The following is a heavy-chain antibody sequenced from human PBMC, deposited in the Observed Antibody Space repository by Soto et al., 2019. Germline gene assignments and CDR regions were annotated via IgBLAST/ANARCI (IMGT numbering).Heavy chain of an antibody. V-gene: IGHV3-21*06. J-gene: IGHJ4*02. D-gene: IGHD3-3*01. Sequence: GGSLRLSCAASGFSFSTYNMSWVRQAPGKGLEWVSSISRDSTYRYYADSMRGRFTISRDNAKNSVFLQLDSLRGDDTAVYYCARDPYDFWSGPDYWGQGTLVTVSS. CDR1: GFSFSTYN. CDR3: ARDPYDFWSGPDY. CDR2: ISRDSTYR.